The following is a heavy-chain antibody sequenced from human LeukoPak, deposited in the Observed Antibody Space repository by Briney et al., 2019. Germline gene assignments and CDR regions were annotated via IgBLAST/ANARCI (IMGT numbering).Heavy chain of an antibody. Sequence: GGSRRLSCAASGFTLSSYWMHWVRQAPGKWLVWVSRINSDGSSTSYADSVKGRFTISRDNAKNTLYLQMNSLRAEDTAVYYCARGVGYCSSTSCYWWFDPWGQGTLVTVSS. D-gene: IGHD2-2*01. J-gene: IGHJ5*02. CDR3: ARGVGYCSSTSCYWWFDP. CDR1: GFTLSSYW. CDR2: INSDGSST. V-gene: IGHV3-74*01.